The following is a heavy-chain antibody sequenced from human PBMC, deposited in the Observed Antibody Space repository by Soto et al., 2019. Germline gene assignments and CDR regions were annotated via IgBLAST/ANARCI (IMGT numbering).Heavy chain of an antibody. J-gene: IGHJ4*02. CDR2: ISGSGGST. Sequence: GGSLRLSCAASGFTFSSYAMSWVRQAPGKGLEWVSAISGSGGSTYYADSVKGRFTISRDNSKNTLYLQMNSLRAEDTAVYYCAKDRTYYDFWSGFDYWGQGTLVTVSS. CDR3: AKDRTYYDFWSGFDY. D-gene: IGHD3-3*01. CDR1: GFTFSSYA. V-gene: IGHV3-23*01.